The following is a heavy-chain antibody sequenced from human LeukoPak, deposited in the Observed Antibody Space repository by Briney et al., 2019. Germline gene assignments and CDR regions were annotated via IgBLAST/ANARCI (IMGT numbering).Heavy chain of an antibody. CDR3: ARRGQLARAMDY. V-gene: IGHV4-59*12. D-gene: IGHD6-6*01. CDR2: IYYSGST. Sequence: PSETLSLTCTVSGGSISSYYWSWIRQPPGKGLEWIGYIYYSGSTNYNPSLKSRVTISVDTSKNQFSLKLSSVTAADTAVYYCARRGQLARAMDYWGQGTLVTVSS. CDR1: GGSISSYY. J-gene: IGHJ4*02.